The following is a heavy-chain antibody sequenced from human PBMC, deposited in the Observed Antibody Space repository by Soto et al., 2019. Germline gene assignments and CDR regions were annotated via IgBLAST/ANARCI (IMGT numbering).Heavy chain of an antibody. CDR1: GITYSNYA. D-gene: IGHD4-17*01. J-gene: IGHJ4*02. CDR3: ARESSSTVTTGGGGSAKDY. CDR2: ISYDGTNR. Sequence: ESVGGVVQPGKSLRLSCAASGITYSNYAMHWVRQAPGKGLEWVAFISYDGTNRCYPDSVKGRFTISRDNSKNTVYLQMNSLKTEDTDGYYCARESSSTVTTGGGGSAKDYWGQGTLVTVSS. V-gene: IGHV3-30-3*01.